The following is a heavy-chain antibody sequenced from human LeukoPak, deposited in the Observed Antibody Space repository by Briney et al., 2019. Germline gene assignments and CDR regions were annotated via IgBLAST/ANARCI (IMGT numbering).Heavy chain of an antibody. D-gene: IGHD6-13*01. CDR2: ISYSGNT. CDR1: GGSISSYY. Sequence: SETLSLTCTVSGGSISSYYWSWVRQPPGKGLEWIGYISYSGNTDYNPSLKSRVTISVDTSKNQFSLRLSSVTAADTAVYYCARQGGYIAPLALWGQGTLVTVSS. J-gene: IGHJ4*02. CDR3: ARQGGYIAPLAL. V-gene: IGHV4-59*08.